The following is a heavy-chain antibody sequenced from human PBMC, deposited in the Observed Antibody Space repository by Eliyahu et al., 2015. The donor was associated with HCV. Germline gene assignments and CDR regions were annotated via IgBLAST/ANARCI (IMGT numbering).Heavy chain of an antibody. V-gene: IGHV3-30*04. CDR2: ISYDGSRN. Sequence: GKGLEWISVISYDGSRNYYADSVKGRFSISRDNSNNTVYLQVNSLRAEDTAVYYCARDNMIRGVFMAIGYYYGMDVWGQGTTVTVSS. J-gene: IGHJ6*02. D-gene: IGHD3-10*01. CDR3: ARDNMIRGVFMAIGYYYGMDV.